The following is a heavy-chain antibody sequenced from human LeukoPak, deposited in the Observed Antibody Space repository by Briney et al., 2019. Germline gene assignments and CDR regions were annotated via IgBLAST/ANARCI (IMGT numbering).Heavy chain of an antibody. Sequence: SQTLSLTCTVSGGSISSGSYYWSWIRQPAGKGLEWIGRIYTSGSTNYNPSLKSRVTISVDTSKNQFSLKLSSVTAADTAVYYCARRHYYDSSGYYNYYYYYYMDVWGKGTTVTVSS. D-gene: IGHD3-22*01. J-gene: IGHJ6*03. V-gene: IGHV4-61*02. CDR3: ARRHYYDSSGYYNYYYYYYMDV. CDR1: GGSISSGSYY. CDR2: IYTSGST.